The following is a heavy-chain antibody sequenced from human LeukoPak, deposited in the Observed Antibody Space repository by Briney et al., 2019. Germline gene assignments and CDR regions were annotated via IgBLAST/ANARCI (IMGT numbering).Heavy chain of an antibody. D-gene: IGHD3-16*02. Sequence: PGGSLRLSCAASGFTFSSYGMHWVRQAPGKGLEWVAVIWYDGSNKYYADSVEGRFTISRDNSKNTLYLQMNSLRAEDTAVYYCANSGSYRYGYYFDYWGQGTLVTVSS. CDR2: IWYDGSNK. V-gene: IGHV3-33*06. CDR3: ANSGSYRYGYYFDY. J-gene: IGHJ4*02. CDR1: GFTFSSYG.